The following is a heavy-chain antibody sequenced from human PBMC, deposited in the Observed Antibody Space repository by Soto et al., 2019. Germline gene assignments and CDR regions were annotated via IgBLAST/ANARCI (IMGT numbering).Heavy chain of an antibody. D-gene: IGHD1-1*01. CDR1: GFTFSSYA. CDR3: AKPLGWNEDPASDSYGMDV. CDR2: ISGSGGST. V-gene: IGHV3-23*01. J-gene: IGHJ6*02. Sequence: GGSLRLSCAASGFTFSSYAMSWVRQAPGKGLEWVSAISGSGGSTYYADSVQGRFTISRDNSKNTLYLQMNSLRAEDTAVYYCAKPLGWNEDPASDSYGMDVWGQGTTVTVSS.